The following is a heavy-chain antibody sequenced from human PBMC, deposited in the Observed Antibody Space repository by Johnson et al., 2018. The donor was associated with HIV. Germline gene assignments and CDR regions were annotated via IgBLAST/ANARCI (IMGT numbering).Heavy chain of an antibody. D-gene: IGHD2-15*01. CDR3: ARDGGRDAFDI. CDR2: IGSAGDT. Sequence: VQLVESGGGLVQPGGSLRLSCAASGFTFSIYDMHWVRQATGKGLEWVSAIGSAGDTFYPDSVKGRFTISRENAKNSLYLQMNSLRAEDTAVYYCARDGGRDAFDIWGQGTMVTVSS. V-gene: IGHV3-13*01. J-gene: IGHJ3*02. CDR1: GFTFSIYD.